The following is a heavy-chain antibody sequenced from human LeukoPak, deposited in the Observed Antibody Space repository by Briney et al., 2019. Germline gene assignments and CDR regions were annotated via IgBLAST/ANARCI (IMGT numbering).Heavy chain of an antibody. CDR2: INRDGSST. CDR1: GFTFSSYW. CDR3: ARCLSMVKGILSQNWFDP. D-gene: IGHD2/OR15-2a*01. Sequence: PGGSLRLSCAASGFTFSSYWMHWVRQAPGKGLVWVSRINRDGSSTSYADSVKGRFTISRDNVKNTLYLQMNSLRAEDSAGYYCARCLSMVKGILSQNWFDPSGQGTRVTVSS. J-gene: IGHJ5*02. V-gene: IGHV3-74*01.